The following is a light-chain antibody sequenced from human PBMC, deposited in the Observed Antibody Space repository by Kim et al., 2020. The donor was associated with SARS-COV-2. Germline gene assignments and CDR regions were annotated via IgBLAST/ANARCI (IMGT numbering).Light chain of an antibody. Sequence: PGQTARITCSGDALPKQYAYWYQQKPGQAPVLVIYKDSERPSGIPERFSGSSSGTTVTLTISGVQAEDEADYYCQSADSSGTYVLFGGGTQLTVL. V-gene: IGLV3-25*03. CDR3: QSADSSGTYVL. CDR1: ALPKQY. CDR2: KDS. J-gene: IGLJ2*01.